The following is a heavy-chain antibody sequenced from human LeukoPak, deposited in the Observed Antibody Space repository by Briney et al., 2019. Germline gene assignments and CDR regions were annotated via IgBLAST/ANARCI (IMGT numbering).Heavy chain of an antibody. CDR2: INPNSGGT. CDR1: GYTFTGYY. V-gene: IGHV1-2*02. Sequence: ASVRVSCTASGYTFTGYYMHWVRQAPGQGLEWMGWINPNSGGTNYVQKFQGRGTMTRDTSISTAYMELSRLTSDDTAVYYCARERLLGYCSSTSCYGWFYYGMDVWGQGTTVTVSS. J-gene: IGHJ6*02. CDR3: ARERLLGYCSSTSCYGWFYYGMDV. D-gene: IGHD2-2*01.